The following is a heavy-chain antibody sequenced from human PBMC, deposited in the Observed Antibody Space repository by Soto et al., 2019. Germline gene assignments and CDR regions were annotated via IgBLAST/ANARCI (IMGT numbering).Heavy chain of an antibody. J-gene: IGHJ4*02. CDR2: ISPKSTYR. V-gene: IGHV3-11*06. CDR3: ARGGGGGLFEH. D-gene: IGHD2-21*01. CDR1: GFTFDGYA. Sequence: PGGSLRLSCAASGFTFDGYAMSWIRQAPGKGLEWLSHISPKSTYRNYADSVKGRFTISRDNTKSSLFLQMNSLGVEDTAVYYCARGGGGGLFEHWGQGVLVTVSS.